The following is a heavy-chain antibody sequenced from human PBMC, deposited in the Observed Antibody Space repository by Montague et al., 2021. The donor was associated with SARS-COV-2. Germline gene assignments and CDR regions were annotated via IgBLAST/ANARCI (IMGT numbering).Heavy chain of an antibody. J-gene: IGHJ2*01. V-gene: IGHV4-61*02. D-gene: IGHD6-13*01. CDR3: ARDAGGAAAGKGRYFDL. Sequence: TLSLTCSVSSGSIRSGSYYWTWIRQPAGKGLEWIGRIYAGGATHYXXXLKSRVTISLGTSKNHFSLNLNSVTAADAAVYFCARDAGGAAAGKGRYFDLWGRGTLVTVSS. CDR1: SGSIRSGSYY. CDR2: IYAGGAT.